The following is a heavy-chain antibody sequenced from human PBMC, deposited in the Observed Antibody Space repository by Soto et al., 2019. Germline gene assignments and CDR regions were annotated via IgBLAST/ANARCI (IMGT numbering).Heavy chain of an antibody. V-gene: IGHV3-48*03. CDR2: ISSSGRFI. CDR3: AREEDSLGFCANGVCPLGMDV. J-gene: IGHJ6*02. CDR1: GFTFSNYE. Sequence: GGSLRLSCAASGFTFSNYEFNWVRQSPGKGLQWVSYISSSGRFIYYADSVKGRFTISRDNAKNSLYLQMNSPRAEDTAVYYCAREEDSLGFCANGVCPLGMDVWGQGTTVTVSS. D-gene: IGHD2-8*01.